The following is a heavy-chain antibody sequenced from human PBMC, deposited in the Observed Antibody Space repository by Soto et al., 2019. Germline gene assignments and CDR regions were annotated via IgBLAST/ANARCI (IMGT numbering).Heavy chain of an antibody. D-gene: IGHD2-15*01. Sequence: QVQLVQSGAEVTKPGSSVKVSCEASGGTFSGHAISWVRQAPGQGPEWMGGLIPLFGPTQHAQNFQYRITLTADKSTSTAYMELTRLRFEDTAIYYCAAGPKWGYRFDSWGQGTLVTVSS. CDR2: LIPLFGPT. CDR1: GGTFSGHA. V-gene: IGHV1-69*06. CDR3: AAGPKWGYRFDS. J-gene: IGHJ4*02.